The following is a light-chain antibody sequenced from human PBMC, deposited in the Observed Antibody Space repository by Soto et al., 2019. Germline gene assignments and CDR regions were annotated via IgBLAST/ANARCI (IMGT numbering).Light chain of an antibody. CDR3: QQRSNWPPIT. CDR1: RSISTY. V-gene: IGKV3-11*01. J-gene: IGKJ5*01. Sequence: EVVLTQSPATLSVTPGEGVTLSCRASRSISTYLAWYQQKPGQAPRLLIYEALNRATGIPARFSGSGSGTDFTLTISSLEPEDFAVYYCQQRSNWPPITFGQGTRLEIK. CDR2: EAL.